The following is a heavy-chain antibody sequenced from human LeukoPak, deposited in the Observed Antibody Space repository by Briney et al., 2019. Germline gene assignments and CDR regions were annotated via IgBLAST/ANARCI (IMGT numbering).Heavy chain of an antibody. V-gene: IGHV3-7*04. CDR2: IKDDGTEK. CDR1: GFTFINSW. Sequence: PGGSLRLSCAGSGFTFINSWMSWFRQAPGGRLEWVGNIKDDGTEKYYLDSLRGRFTISRDNAKQSVFLQMHSLRAEDTAVYFCVREYVWGTDIPVYGGQRTQVTVSS. CDR3: VREYVWGTDIPVY. J-gene: IGHJ4*02. D-gene: IGHD3-16*01.